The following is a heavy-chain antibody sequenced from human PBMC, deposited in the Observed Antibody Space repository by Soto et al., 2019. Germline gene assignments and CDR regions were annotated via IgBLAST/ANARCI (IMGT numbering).Heavy chain of an antibody. Sequence: GGSLRLSCAAPGFTFEIYAMSWVRQAPGKGLEWVSRIKSDGSTTGYADSVKGRFSISRDNAKNTLYLQMNSLRADDTAVYYCTRAAVAAHFDLWGRGTLVTVSS. CDR3: TRAAVAAHFDL. V-gene: IGHV3-74*01. D-gene: IGHD6-19*01. J-gene: IGHJ4*02. CDR2: IKSDGSTT. CDR1: GFTFEIYA.